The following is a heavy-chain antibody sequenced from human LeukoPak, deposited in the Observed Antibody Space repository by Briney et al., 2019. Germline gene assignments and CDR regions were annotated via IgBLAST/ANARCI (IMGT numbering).Heavy chain of an antibody. V-gene: IGHV3-23*01. D-gene: IGHD1-26*01. CDR2: ITGSGGST. J-gene: IGHJ4*02. CDR3: AKDMERRGSYYSGDY. CDR1: GFTFSNYG. Sequence: GGSLRLSCAASGFTFSNYGLSWVRQAPGKGLEWVSGITGSGGSTYYADSVKGRFTISRDNSKNSLYLQMHSLRTEDTALYYCAKDMERRGSYYSGDYWGQGTLVTVSS.